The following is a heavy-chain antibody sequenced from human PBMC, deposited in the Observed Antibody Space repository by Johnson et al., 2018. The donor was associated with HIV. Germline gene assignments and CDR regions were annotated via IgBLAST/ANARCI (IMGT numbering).Heavy chain of an antibody. CDR1: GFTFSNYA. V-gene: IGHV3-30-3*01. CDR2: ISYDGSNK. CDR3: ARDNIVLMVGGAFDV. J-gene: IGHJ3*01. D-gene: IGHD2-8*01. Sequence: QVQLVESGGGVVQPGRSLRLSCTASGFTFSNYAIHWVRQAPGKGLEWVTVISYDGSNKYYADSVKGRFTISRDNSKNTLYLQMNSLRAEDTAVYFCARDNIVLMVGGAFDVWGQGTMVTVSS.